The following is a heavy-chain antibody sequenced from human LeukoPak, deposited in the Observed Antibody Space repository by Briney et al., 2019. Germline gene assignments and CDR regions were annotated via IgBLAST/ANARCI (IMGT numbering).Heavy chain of an antibody. V-gene: IGHV4-39*07. Sequence: SETLXLTCTVSGGSITSSSYYWGWIRQPPGKGLEWIGSIYYSGSTYYSPSLKSRVTITVDKTKNKDSLKLSCVSAADTAVYYCVRGRRDGYNLSNFDYWGQGTLVTVSS. J-gene: IGHJ4*02. CDR3: VRGRRDGYNLSNFDY. CDR2: IYYSGST. CDR1: GGSITSSSYY. D-gene: IGHD5-24*01.